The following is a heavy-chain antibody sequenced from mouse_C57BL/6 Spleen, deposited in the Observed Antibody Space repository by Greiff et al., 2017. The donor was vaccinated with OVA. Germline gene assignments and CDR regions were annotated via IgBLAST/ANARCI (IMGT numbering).Heavy chain of an antibody. CDR3: ERWVTAVPWYFDV. D-gene: IGHD1-1*01. CDR1: GYTFTSYW. CDR2: INPSSGYT. Sequence: VQLQQSGAELAKPGASVKLSCKASGYTFTSYWMHWVKQRPGQGLEWIGYINPSSGYTKYNQKFKDKATLTADKSSSTAYMQLSSLTYEDSAVYYCERWVTAVPWYFDVWGTGTTVTVSS. J-gene: IGHJ1*03. V-gene: IGHV1-7*01.